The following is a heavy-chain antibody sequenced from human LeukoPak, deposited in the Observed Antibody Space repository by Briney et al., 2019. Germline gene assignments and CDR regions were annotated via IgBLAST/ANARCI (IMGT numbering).Heavy chain of an antibody. D-gene: IGHD6-13*01. J-gene: IGHJ5*02. V-gene: IGHV4-31*03. CDR1: GGSLSSGGYY. CDR3: ARGAAAAPNWFDP. CDR2: IYYSGST. Sequence: PSETLSLTCTVSGGSLSSGGYYWSWLRQHPGKGLEWIGYIYYSGSTYYNPSLKSRVTISVDTSKNQFSLKLSSVTAADTAVYYCARGAAAAPNWFDPWGQGTLVTVSS.